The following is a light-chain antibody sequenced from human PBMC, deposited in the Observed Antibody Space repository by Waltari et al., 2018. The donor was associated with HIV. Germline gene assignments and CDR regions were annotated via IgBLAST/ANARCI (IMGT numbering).Light chain of an antibody. J-gene: IGLJ2*01. Sequence: QSALTQPASVSGAPGQSITISCTGTSRDVGGYRYVSWYQQHPGKAPKLMIFDVSNRPSGVSHRFSGSKSGNTASLTISGLQAEDEAHYFCTSYSSSTALVVFGGGTKVTVL. CDR1: SRDVGGYRY. CDR2: DVS. CDR3: TSYSSSTALVV. V-gene: IGLV2-14*03.